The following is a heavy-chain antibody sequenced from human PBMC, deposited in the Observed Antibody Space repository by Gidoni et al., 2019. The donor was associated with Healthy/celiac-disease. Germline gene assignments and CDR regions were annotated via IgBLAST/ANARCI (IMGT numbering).Heavy chain of an antibody. CDR3: ASEHETGEDDY. V-gene: IGHV3-48*01. J-gene: IGHJ4*02. Sequence: EVQLVESGGGLLQPGGSLRLSCAASGFTFSSYSMNWVRQAPGKGLEWVSYISSSSSTIYYADSVKGRFTISRDNAKNSLYLQMNSLRAEDTAVYYCASEHETGEDDYWGQGTLVTVSS. CDR1: GFTFSSYS. CDR2: ISSSSSTI. D-gene: IGHD4-17*01.